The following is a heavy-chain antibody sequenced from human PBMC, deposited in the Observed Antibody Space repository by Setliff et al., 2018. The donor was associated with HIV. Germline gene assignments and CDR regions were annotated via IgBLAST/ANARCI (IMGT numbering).Heavy chain of an antibody. CDR2: LYGSGDS. CDR1: GFTVSTYY. Sequence: GSLRLSCAASGFTVSTYYMSWVRQAPGKGLEWVSTLYGSGDSYHADSVKGRFTLSRDTSKNTMYLQMNSLRREDTAVYYCARVLPYNSALDNWGQGTLVTVSS. CDR3: ARVLPYNSALDN. V-gene: IGHV3-66*02. J-gene: IGHJ4*02. D-gene: IGHD6-25*01.